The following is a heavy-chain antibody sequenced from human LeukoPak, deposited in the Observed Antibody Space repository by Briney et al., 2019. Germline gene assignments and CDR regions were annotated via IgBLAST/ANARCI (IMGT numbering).Heavy chain of an antibody. Sequence: PSETLSLTCAVYGGSFSGYYWSWIRQPPGKGLEWIGEINHSGSTNYNPSLKSRVTISVDTSKNQFSLKLSSVTAADTAVYYCARGYYYDSSGYYYAYYFDYWGQGTLVTVSS. CDR1: GGSFSGYY. CDR2: INHSGST. V-gene: IGHV4-34*01. J-gene: IGHJ4*02. D-gene: IGHD3-22*01. CDR3: ARGYYYDSSGYYYAYYFDY.